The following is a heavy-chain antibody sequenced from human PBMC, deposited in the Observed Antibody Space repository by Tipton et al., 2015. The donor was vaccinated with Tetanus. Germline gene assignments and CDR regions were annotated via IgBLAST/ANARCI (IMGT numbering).Heavy chain of an antibody. CDR3: ARDRGDYIYYGMDV. Sequence: VQLVPSGAEVKKPGASVKVSCKASGYTFTGYYMYWVRQAPGQGLEWMGWIDPNSGGTVYAQKFQGRVTMTRDTSISIAYMELRSLRSDDTAVYYCARDRGDYIYYGMDVWGPGTTVNVS. CDR1: GYTFTGYY. J-gene: IGHJ6*02. D-gene: IGHD3-22*01. CDR2: IDPNSGGT. V-gene: IGHV1-2*02.